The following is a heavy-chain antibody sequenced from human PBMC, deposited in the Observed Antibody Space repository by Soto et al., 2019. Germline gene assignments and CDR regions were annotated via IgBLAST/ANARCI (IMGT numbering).Heavy chain of an antibody. CDR3: ASIDSPNQLLLMSSFDY. Sequence: PGGSLRLSCAASGFTFSSYAMNWVRQAPGKGLEWVSAISGSGGSTYYTDSVKGRFTISRDNSKNTLYLQMNSLRAEDTAVYFCASIDSPNQLLLMSSFDYCGQGTPVTVSS. D-gene: IGHD2-15*01. J-gene: IGHJ4*02. CDR1: GFTFSSYA. V-gene: IGHV3-23*01. CDR2: ISGSGGST.